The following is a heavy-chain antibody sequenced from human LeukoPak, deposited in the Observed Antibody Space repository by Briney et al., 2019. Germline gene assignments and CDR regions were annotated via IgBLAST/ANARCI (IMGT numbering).Heavy chain of an antibody. D-gene: IGHD6-6*01. V-gene: IGHV4-31*03. Sequence: SETLSLTCTVSGGSISSGGYYWSCIRQHPGKGLEWIGYIYYSGSTYYNPSLKSRVTISVDTSKNQFSLKLSSVTAADTAVYYCARFEIYSSSAGLGWGQGTMVTVSS. CDR2: IYYSGST. CDR3: ARFEIYSSSAGLG. CDR1: GGSISSGGYY. J-gene: IGHJ3*01.